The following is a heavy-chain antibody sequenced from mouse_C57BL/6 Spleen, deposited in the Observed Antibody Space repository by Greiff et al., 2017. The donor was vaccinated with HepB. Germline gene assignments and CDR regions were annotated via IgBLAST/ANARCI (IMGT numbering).Heavy chain of an antibody. Sequence: QVQLKESGPELVKPGSSVKISCKASGYSFTSYYIHWVKQRPGQGLEWIGWIYPGSGNTKYNEKFKGKATLTADTSSSTAYMQLSSLTSEDSAVYYCARDYDYDYWGQGTTLTVSS. CDR2: IYPGSGNT. CDR1: GYSFTSYY. J-gene: IGHJ2*01. D-gene: IGHD2-4*01. CDR3: ARDYDYDY. V-gene: IGHV1-66*01.